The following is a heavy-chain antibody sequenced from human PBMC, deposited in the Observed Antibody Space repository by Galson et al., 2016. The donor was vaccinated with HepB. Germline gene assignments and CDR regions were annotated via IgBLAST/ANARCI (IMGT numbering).Heavy chain of an antibody. V-gene: IGHV3-64D*06. J-gene: IGHJ4*02. D-gene: IGHD3-10*01. CDR2: VSANGDYT. CDR3: VRDGRTSFGELFED. Sequence: SLRLSCAASGFTFSRHPLHWVRQAPGKGLQFLSAVSANGDYTFYADSVKGRFSISRDNSNNTLHLYMRSLRPEDTAIYYCVRDGRTSFGELFEDWGQGTPVTVSS. CDR1: GFTFSRHP.